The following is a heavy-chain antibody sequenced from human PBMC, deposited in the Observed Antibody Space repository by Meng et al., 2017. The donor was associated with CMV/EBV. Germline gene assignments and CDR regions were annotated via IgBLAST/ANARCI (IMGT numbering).Heavy chain of an antibody. CDR3: ARDRYYDFWSGYYSDYYCGMDV. CDR1: GFTFSSYW. V-gene: IGHV3-7*01. CDR2: IKQDGSEK. J-gene: IGHJ6*02. Sequence: GESLKISCAASGFTFSSYWMSWVRQAPGKGLEWVANIKQDGSEKYYVDSVKGQFTISRDNAKNSLYLQMNSLRAEDTAVYYCARDRYYDFWSGYYSDYYCGMDVWGQGTTVTVSS. D-gene: IGHD3-3*01.